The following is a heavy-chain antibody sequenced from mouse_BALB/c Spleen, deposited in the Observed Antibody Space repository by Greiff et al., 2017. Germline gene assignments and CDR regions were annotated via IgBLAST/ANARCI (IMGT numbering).Heavy chain of an antibody. Sequence: QVQLQQPGAELVKPGAPVKLSCKASGYTFTSYWMNWVKQRPGRGLEWIGRIDPSDSETHYNQKFKDKATLTVDKSSSTAYIQLSSLTSEDSAVYYCARRGYGGYFDYWGQGTTLTVSS. CDR3: ARRGYGGYFDY. J-gene: IGHJ2*01. CDR1: GYTFTSYW. V-gene: IGHV1-69*02. D-gene: IGHD2-10*02. CDR2: IDPSDSET.